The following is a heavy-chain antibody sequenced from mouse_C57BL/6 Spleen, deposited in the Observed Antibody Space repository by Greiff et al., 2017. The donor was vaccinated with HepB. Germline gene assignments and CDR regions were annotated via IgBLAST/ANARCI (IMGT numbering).Heavy chain of an antibody. D-gene: IGHD2-1*01. CDR3: ARYGNYRYFDY. CDR2: INPSSGYT. Sequence: VQLQQSGAELARPGASVKMSCKASGYTFTGYTMHWVKQRPGQGLEWIGYINPSSGYTKYNQKFKDKATLTADKSSSTAYMQLSSLTSEDSAVYYCARYGNYRYFDYWGQGTTLTVSS. V-gene: IGHV1-4*01. J-gene: IGHJ2*01. CDR1: GYTFTGYT.